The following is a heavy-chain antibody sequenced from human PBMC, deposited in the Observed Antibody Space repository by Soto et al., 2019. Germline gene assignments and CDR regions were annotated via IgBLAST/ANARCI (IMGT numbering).Heavy chain of an antibody. V-gene: IGHV3-21*06. CDR3: ARESEDLTSNFDY. Sequence: GGSLRLSXAASGFTFTRYSMNWIRQAPGKGLEWVSSISSTTNYIYYGDSMKGRFTISRDNAKNSLYLEMNSLRAEDTAVYYCARESEDLTSNFDYWGQGTLVTVSS. J-gene: IGHJ4*02. CDR2: ISSTTNYI. CDR1: GFTFTRYS.